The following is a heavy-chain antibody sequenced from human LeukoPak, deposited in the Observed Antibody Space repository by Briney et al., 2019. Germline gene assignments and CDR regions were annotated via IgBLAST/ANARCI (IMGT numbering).Heavy chain of an antibody. J-gene: IGHJ4*02. Sequence: SVKVSCKASGGTFMGYSISWVRQAPGQGVEWMGRIITKFATVNYAQRFQGRLRLTADDSTGSAYMELTSLTSEDTAVYYCARIHDSTHGLLDEWGQGTLVTVSS. D-gene: IGHD5/OR15-5a*01. CDR1: GGTFMGYS. V-gene: IGHV1-69*13. CDR3: ARIHDSTHGLLDE. CDR2: IITKFATV.